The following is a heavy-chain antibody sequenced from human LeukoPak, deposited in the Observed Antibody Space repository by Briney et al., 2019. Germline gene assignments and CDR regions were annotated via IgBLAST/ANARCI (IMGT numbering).Heavy chain of an antibody. CDR2: IYYSGST. CDR1: GGSISSSSYY. J-gene: IGHJ6*03. V-gene: IGHV4-39*07. D-gene: IGHD1-26*01. Sequence: SETLSLTCTVSGGSISSSSYYWGWIRQPPGKGLEWIGSIYYSGSTYYNPSLKSRVTMSVDTSKNQFSLKLSSVTAADTAVYYCAREWELLEYYYYYMDVWGKGTTVTVSS. CDR3: AREWELLEYYYYYMDV.